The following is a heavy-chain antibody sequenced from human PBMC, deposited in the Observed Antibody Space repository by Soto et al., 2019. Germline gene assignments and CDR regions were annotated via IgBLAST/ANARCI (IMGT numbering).Heavy chain of an antibody. CDR1: GDSFSKYT. CDR3: ARGRGLYNSGRSQLDS. V-gene: IGHV1-69*01. Sequence: QVQVVQSGAEVKKPGSSVWVSCKASGDSFSKYTVNWVRQAPRQGLEWMGGIIPRFGTTNYAPTLTDSVPITADASMNTVYMELSSLRSDDTALYYCARGRGLYNSGRSQLDSWGQGTLVTVSS. CDR2: IIPRFGTT. J-gene: IGHJ4*02. D-gene: IGHD1-1*01.